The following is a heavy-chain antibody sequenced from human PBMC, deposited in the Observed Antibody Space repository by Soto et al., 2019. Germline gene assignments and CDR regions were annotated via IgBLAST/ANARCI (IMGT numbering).Heavy chain of an antibody. CDR2: ISYDGSDK. CDR1: GFPFTSYG. Sequence: QVQLVESGGGVVQPGRSLRLSCAASGFPFTSYGMHWVREGPYKGLEWVAIISYDGSDKYYADSVKGRFTISRDNSKNTLYLQMNSLRPEDTALYYCVGGQYYFDYRGQGTLVIVPS. V-gene: IGHV3-30*03. J-gene: IGHJ4*02. CDR3: VGGQYYFDY. D-gene: IGHD3-10*01.